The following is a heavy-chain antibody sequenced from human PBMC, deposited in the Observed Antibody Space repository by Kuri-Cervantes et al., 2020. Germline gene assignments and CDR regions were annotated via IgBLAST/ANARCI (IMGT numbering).Heavy chain of an antibody. CDR3: ARAKQDYYDSSGYLDY. CDR1: GFTFSSYA. CDR2: ISYDGSNK. J-gene: IGHJ4*02. V-gene: IGHV3-30-3*01. D-gene: IGHD3-22*01. Sequence: GESLKISCAASGFTFSSYAMHWVRQAPGKGLEWVAVISYDGSNKYYADSVKGRFTISRDNSKNTLYLQMNSLRDEDTAVYYCARAKQDYYDSSGYLDYWGQGTLVTVSS.